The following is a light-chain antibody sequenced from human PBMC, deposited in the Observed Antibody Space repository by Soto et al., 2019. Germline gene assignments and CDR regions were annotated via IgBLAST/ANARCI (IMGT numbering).Light chain of an antibody. CDR3: QTWGTGINWV. CDR2: LTSDGSH. J-gene: IGLJ3*02. Sequence: QLVLTQSPSASASLGASVKLTCTLSSGHSSYAIAWHQLLQEKGPRFLMKLTSDGSHSKGDGIPDRFSGSSSGAERYLTISSPQSEDEADYYCQTWGTGINWVFGGGTKLTVL. CDR1: SGHSSYA. V-gene: IGLV4-69*01.